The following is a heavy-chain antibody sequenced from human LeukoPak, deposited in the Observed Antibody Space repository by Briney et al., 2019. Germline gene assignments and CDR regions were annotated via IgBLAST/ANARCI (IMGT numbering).Heavy chain of an antibody. CDR3: ARGRSRGVGYLRGGGDFHY. CDR1: GGSFSGYY. CDR2: INHSGST. D-gene: IGHD1-26*01. Sequence: PSVTLSLTCAVHGGSFSGYYWSWIRQPPGKGLEWIGEINHSGSTNYNPSLKSRVTISVDTSKNQFSLKLSSVTAADAAVYYCARGRSRGVGYLRGGGDFHYWVQGTLVTVSS. V-gene: IGHV4-34*01. J-gene: IGHJ4*02.